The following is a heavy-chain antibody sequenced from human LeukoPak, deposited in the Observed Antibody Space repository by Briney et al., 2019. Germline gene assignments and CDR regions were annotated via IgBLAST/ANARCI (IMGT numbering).Heavy chain of an antibody. CDR3: ARSYCSDTTCYAVGAFDI. J-gene: IGHJ3*02. Sequence: SETLSLTCIVSGGSISSRDLYWGWIRQPPGKGLEWIGSMSYSGSTYYNPSLNSRVTISVDTSKKQFSLKLNSVTAADTAVYYCARSYCSDTTCYAVGAFDIWGEGTMVTVSS. D-gene: IGHD2-2*01. CDR1: GGSISSRDLY. CDR2: MSYSGST. V-gene: IGHV4-39*01.